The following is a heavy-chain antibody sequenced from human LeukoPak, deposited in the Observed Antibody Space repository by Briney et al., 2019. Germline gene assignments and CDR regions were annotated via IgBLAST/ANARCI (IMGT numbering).Heavy chain of an antibody. CDR2: ISSSSSTI. CDR1: GFTFSSYS. CDR3: ASLPGYYDILTGYYVSEYFQH. Sequence: GGSLRLSCAASGFTFSSYSMNWVRQAPGKGLEWVSYISSSSSTIYYADSVKGRFTISRDNAKNSLYLQMNSLRDEDTAVYYCASLPGYYDILTGYYVSEYFQHWGQGTLVTVSS. D-gene: IGHD3-9*01. V-gene: IGHV3-48*02. J-gene: IGHJ1*01.